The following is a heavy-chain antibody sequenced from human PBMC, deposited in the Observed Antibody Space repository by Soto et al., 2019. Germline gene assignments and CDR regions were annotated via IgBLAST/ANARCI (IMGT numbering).Heavy chain of an antibody. CDR3: VTFGGVIATSF. CDR1: GFPFSSYA. V-gene: IGHV3-23*01. Sequence: GGSLRLSCAASGFPFSSYAMSWVRQAPGKGLEWVSAISGSGGSTYYADSVKGRFTISRDNSKNTLYLQMNSLRAEDTAVYYCVTFGGVIATSFWGQGTLVTVSS. CDR2: ISGSGGST. D-gene: IGHD3-16*02. J-gene: IGHJ4*02.